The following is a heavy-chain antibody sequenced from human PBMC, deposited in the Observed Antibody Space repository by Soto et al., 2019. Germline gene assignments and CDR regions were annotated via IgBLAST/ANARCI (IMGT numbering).Heavy chain of an antibody. CDR3: ARLNVEYSSSYYYYYGMDV. D-gene: IGHD6-6*01. CDR1: GYSFTSYW. J-gene: IGHJ6*02. CDR2: IYPGDSDT. V-gene: IGHV5-51*01. Sequence: PRESLKISCKGSGYSFTSYWIGWVRQMPGKGLEWMGIIYPGDSDTRYSPSFQGQVTISADKSISTAYLQWSSLKASDTAMYYCARLNVEYSSSYYYYYGMDVWGQGTTVTVSS.